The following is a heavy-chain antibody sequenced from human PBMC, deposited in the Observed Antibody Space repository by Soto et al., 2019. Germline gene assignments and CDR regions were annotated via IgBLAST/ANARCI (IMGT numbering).Heavy chain of an antibody. Sequence: KPSETLSLTCTVSGGSVSSGSYYGSWIRQPPGKGLEWIRYIYYSGSTNYNPSLKSRVTISVDTSKNQFSLKLSSVTAADTAVYYCARGFLGLITIFVVAPGWFDPWGQGTLVTVSS. J-gene: IGHJ5*02. D-gene: IGHD3-3*01. CDR1: GGSVSSGSYY. V-gene: IGHV4-61*01. CDR3: ARGFLGLITIFVVAPGWFDP. CDR2: IYYSGST.